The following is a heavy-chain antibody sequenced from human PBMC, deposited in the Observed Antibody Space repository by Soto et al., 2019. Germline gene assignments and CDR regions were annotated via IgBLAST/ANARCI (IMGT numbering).Heavy chain of an antibody. D-gene: IGHD3-10*01. Sequence: QVQLVESGGGVVQPGRSLRLSCAASGFTFSSYAMHWVRQAPGKGLEWVAVISYDGSNKYYADSVKGRFTISRDNSKNTLYLQMNSLRAEDTAVYYCARDPAGNYYYGMDVWGQGTTVTVSS. CDR1: GFTFSSYA. CDR3: ARDPAGNYYYGMDV. V-gene: IGHV3-30-3*01. CDR2: ISYDGSNK. J-gene: IGHJ6*02.